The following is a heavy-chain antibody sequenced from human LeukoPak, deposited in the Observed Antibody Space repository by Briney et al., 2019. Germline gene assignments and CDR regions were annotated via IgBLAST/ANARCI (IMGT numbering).Heavy chain of an antibody. J-gene: IGHJ4*02. Sequence: GGSLRLSCAASGFTFSDNYMSWIRQAPGKGLEWVSYVSSGSSTIYYADSVKGRFTVSRDNGKRSLYLHMNSLRAEDTALYYCAKGQPTRYSSSWYFDYWGQGTLVTVSS. D-gene: IGHD6-13*01. CDR3: AKGQPTRYSSSWYFDY. CDR1: GFTFSDNY. CDR2: VSSGSSTI. V-gene: IGHV3-11*01.